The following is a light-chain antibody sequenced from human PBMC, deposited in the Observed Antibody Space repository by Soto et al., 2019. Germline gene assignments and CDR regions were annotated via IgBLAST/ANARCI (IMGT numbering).Light chain of an antibody. Sequence: EIVLTQSPGTLSLSPGERATLSCRASQSVSSSYLAWYQQKPGQAPRLLIYGASSRATGIPDRFSGSGSGTDFTLTISRLEPEDFAVYYCQQYGSSPRFTFGPGPKVDIK. CDR2: GAS. J-gene: IGKJ3*01. V-gene: IGKV3-20*01. CDR3: QQYGSSPRFT. CDR1: QSVSSSY.